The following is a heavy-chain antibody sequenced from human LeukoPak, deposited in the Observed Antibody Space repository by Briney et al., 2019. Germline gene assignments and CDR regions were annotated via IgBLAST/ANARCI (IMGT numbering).Heavy chain of an antibody. J-gene: IGHJ4*02. CDR3: ARGGSRLLTSYIFDY. CDR1: GFTFNNYW. CDR2: IKQDGSEK. Sequence: GGSLRLSCAASGFTFNNYWMHWVRQAPGKGLEWVANIKQDGSEKYYADSVKGRFTISRDNAKNSLYVQVNSLRAEDTAVYYCARGGSRLLTSYIFDYWGQGTLVTVSS. V-gene: IGHV3-7*01. D-gene: IGHD3-16*01.